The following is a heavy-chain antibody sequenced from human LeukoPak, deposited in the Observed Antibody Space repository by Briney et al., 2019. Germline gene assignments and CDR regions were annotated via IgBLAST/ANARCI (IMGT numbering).Heavy chain of an antibody. D-gene: IGHD2-15*01. CDR2: IKQDGSEK. J-gene: IGHJ6*03. CDR3: ARGHCSGGSCYSDYYYYYMDV. CDR1: GFTFSTYG. Sequence: GGSLRLSCAASGFTFSTYGMHWVRQAPGKGLEWVANIKQDGSEKYYVDSVKGRFTISRDNAKNSLYLQMNSLRAEDTAVYYCARGHCSGGSCYSDYYYYYMDVWGKGTTVTVSS. V-gene: IGHV3-7*01.